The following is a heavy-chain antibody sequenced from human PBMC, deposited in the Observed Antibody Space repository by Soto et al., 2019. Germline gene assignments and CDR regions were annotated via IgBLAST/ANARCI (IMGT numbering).Heavy chain of an antibody. J-gene: IGHJ5*02. V-gene: IGHV4-30-4*01. CDR1: GDSIRSGNYY. Sequence: TSETLSLTCTVSGDSIRSGNYYWSWIRQPPGKRLEWIGNIFYSGSTYYNPSLKSRLTISVDTSKNQFSLRLSSVTAADTAVYYCARLALGSGYYFGGFDPWGQGTLVTVSS. CDR3: ARLALGSGYYFGGFDP. D-gene: IGHD3-22*01. CDR2: IFYSGST.